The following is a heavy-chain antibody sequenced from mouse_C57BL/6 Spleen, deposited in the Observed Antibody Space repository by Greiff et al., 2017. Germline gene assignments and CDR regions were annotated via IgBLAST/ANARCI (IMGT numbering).Heavy chain of an antibody. D-gene: IGHD1-1*01. CDR2: ISSGGSYT. J-gene: IGHJ1*03. Sequence: EVKVVESGGDLVKPGGSLKLSCAASGFTFSSYGMSWVRQTPDKRLEWVATISSGGSYTYYPDSVKGRFTISRDNAKNTLYLQMSSLKSEDTALYYCARLYEGYFDVWGTGTTVTVSS. CDR3: ARLYEGYFDV. CDR1: GFTFSSYG. V-gene: IGHV5-6*01.